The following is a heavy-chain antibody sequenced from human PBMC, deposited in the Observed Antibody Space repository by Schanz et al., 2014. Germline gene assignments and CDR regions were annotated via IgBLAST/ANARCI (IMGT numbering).Heavy chain of an antibody. D-gene: IGHD6-19*01. J-gene: IGHJ4*02. CDR1: GFLFSTFG. CDR2: IWYDGNKK. V-gene: IGHV3-33*01. Sequence: QVYLVQSGGGVFQPGRSLRLSCAASGFLFSTFGMQWVRQAPGKGLEWVAVIWYDGNKKYYADSVKGRFTVSRDNSKNTVDLQMDSLRADDTAVYYCARYNSGHSDYWGQGTLVTVSS. CDR3: ARYNSGHSDY.